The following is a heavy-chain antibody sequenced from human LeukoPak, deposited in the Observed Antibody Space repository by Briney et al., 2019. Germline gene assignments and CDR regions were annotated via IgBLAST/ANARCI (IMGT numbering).Heavy chain of an antibody. CDR2: INPSGGST. Sequence: ASVKVSCKASGYTFTSYYMHWVRQAPGQGLEWMGIINPSGGSTSYAQKFQGRVTMTRDTSTSTVYMELSSLRSEDTAVYYCARGAAAASYYYYGMDVWGQGTTATVSS. V-gene: IGHV1-46*01. D-gene: IGHD6-13*01. CDR1: GYTFTSYY. CDR3: ARGAAAASYYYYGMDV. J-gene: IGHJ6*02.